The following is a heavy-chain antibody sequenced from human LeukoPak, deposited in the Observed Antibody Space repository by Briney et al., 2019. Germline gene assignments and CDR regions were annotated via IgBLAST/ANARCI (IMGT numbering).Heavy chain of an antibody. CDR1: GFTFSSYA. V-gene: IGHV3-30-3*01. J-gene: IGHJ4*02. D-gene: IGHD2-2*01. CDR3: ASPRVVPAAI. Sequence: PGGSLRLSCAASGFTFSSYAMHWVRQAPGKGLEWVAVISYGGSNKYYADSVKGRFTISRDNSKNTLYLQMNSLRAEDTAVYYCASPRVVPAAIWGQGTLVTVSS. CDR2: ISYGGSNK.